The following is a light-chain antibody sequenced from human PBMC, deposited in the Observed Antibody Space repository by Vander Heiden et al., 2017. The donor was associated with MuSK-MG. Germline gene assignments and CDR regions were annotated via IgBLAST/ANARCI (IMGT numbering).Light chain of an antibody. CDR3: QSYDSSLSGHVV. CDR1: SSNIGAGYD. Sequence: QSALTQPPSVSGAPGQRVTIPCTGSSSNIGAGYDVHWYQQLPGTAPKLLIYGNSNRPSGVPDRFSGSKSGTSASLAITGLQAEDEADYYCQSYDSSLSGHVVFGGGTKLTVL. J-gene: IGLJ2*01. V-gene: IGLV1-40*01. CDR2: GNS.